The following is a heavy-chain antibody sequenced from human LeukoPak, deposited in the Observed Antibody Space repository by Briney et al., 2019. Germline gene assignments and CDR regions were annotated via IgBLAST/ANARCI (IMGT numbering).Heavy chain of an antibody. D-gene: IGHD3-3*01. CDR1: GFSFKHYA. CDR3: ASERNDDFWSGFFSFDN. CDR2: LSGDGGTT. J-gene: IGHJ4*02. V-gene: IGHV3-23*01. Sequence: PGGSLRLSCVGSGFSFKHYAFTWVRQAPGKGLEWVSALSGDGGTTYYTNSVRVRLTVSRDNFKNTVYLQMNSLRAEDTGMYYCASERNDDFWSGFFSFDNWGQGTLVTVSS.